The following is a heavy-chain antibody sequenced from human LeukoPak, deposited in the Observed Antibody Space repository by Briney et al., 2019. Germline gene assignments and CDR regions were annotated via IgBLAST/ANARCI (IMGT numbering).Heavy chain of an antibody. D-gene: IGHD2/OR15-2a*01. V-gene: IGHV3-21*01. CDR1: GFTFSSYN. CDR2: ISGNSANI. J-gene: IGHJ5*02. Sequence: AGGSLRLSCAASGFTFSSYNMNWVRQAPQKGLEWISSISGNSANIFYADSVKGRFTISRDNAKNSLYLQMNSVRDDDTAVYYCVRIPNSANFPNWFDPWGQGTLVTVSS. CDR3: VRIPNSANFPNWFDP.